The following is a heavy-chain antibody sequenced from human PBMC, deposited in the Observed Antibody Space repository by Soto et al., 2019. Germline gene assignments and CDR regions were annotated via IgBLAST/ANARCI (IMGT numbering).Heavy chain of an antibody. CDR2: IIPIFGTT. V-gene: IGHV1-69*14. CDR1: GDIFSGYS. J-gene: IGHJ4*02. CDR3: ARDLGSGYDPGDY. D-gene: IGHD5-12*01. Sequence: QVQLVQSGAEVKKPGSSVKVSCKTSGDIFSGYSISWVRQAPGQGLEWMGGIIPIFGTTNYAQRFHGRVTITADKSTSTVSMELYSLTSEDTALYYFARDLGSGYDPGDYWGQGTLVNVSS.